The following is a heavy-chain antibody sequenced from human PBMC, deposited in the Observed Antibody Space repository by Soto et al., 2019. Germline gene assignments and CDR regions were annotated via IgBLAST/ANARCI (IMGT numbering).Heavy chain of an antibody. V-gene: IGHV3-23*01. D-gene: IGHD3-22*01. CDR1: GFSFNIFA. J-gene: IGHJ4*02. CDR2: ISGGGGST. Sequence: GGSLRLSCAASGFSFNIFAMNWVRQAPGKGLEWVSGISGGGGSTYYADSVKGRLTISRDNSNNTLYLQMNSLRAEDTAVYYCAKDPTSYDSSAQFDYWGQGT. CDR3: AKDPTSYDSSAQFDY.